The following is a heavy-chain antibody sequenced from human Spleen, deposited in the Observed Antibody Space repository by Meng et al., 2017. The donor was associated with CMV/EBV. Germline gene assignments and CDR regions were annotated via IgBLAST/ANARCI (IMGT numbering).Heavy chain of an antibody. CDR1: GYIFSTFC. CDR2: ILPVHGVA. Sequence: SVKVSCKASGYIFSTFCMRWVRQAPGQGLEWMGRILPVHGVAIYAQKFQGRVTITADKSTGTAYMELSSLRSEDTAVYYCARGVCRWSHPRPDYYYNGMDVWGQGTTVTVSS. J-gene: IGHJ6*02. D-gene: IGHD2-8*01. V-gene: IGHV1-69*04. CDR3: ARGVCRWSHPRPDYYYNGMDV.